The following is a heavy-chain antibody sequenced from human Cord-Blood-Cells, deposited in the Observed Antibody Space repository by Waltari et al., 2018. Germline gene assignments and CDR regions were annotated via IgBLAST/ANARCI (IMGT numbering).Heavy chain of an antibody. J-gene: IGHJ3*02. Sequence: EVQLVQSGAEVKKPVESLKISCKGSGYSFTISCIVWWLPMPGKGLEWLGIIYPGDSDTRYSPSFQGKATISADKSISTAYLQWSSLKASDTAMYYCARRRMTTVTNDAFDIWGQGTMVTVSS. CDR1: GYSFTISC. CDR2: IYPGDSDT. D-gene: IGHD4-17*01. V-gene: IGHV5-51*01. CDR3: ARRRMTTVTNDAFDI.